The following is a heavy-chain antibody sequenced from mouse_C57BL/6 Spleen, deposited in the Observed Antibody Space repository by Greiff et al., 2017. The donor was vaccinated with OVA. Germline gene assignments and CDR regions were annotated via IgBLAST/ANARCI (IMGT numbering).Heavy chain of an antibody. CDR1: GYTFTEYT. V-gene: IGHV1-62-2*01. D-gene: IGHD2-2*01. CDR2: FYPGSGSI. J-gene: IGHJ2*01. CDR3: ARHEEVYYGYDKEDYFDY. Sequence: QVQLQQSGAELVKPGASVKLSCKASGYTFTEYTIHWVKQRSGQGLEWIGWFYPGSGSIKYNEKFKDKATLTADKSSSTVYMELSRLTSEDSAVYFCARHEEVYYGYDKEDYFDYWGQGTTLTVSS.